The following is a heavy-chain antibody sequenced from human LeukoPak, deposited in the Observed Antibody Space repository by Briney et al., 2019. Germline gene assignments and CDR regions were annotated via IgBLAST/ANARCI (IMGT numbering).Heavy chain of an antibody. CDR3: ARDRSGNYGRPFDY. J-gene: IGHJ4*02. D-gene: IGHD3-10*01. V-gene: IGHV1-18*01. CDR1: GYTFTNYG. CDR2: ISAYNGNK. Sequence: ASVKVSCKSSGYTFTNYGIIWVRQAPGQGLEWMGWISAYNGNKNYAQKFQGRVTMTTDTSTSTAYMELRSLTSDDTAVYFCARDRSGNYGRPFDYWGQGALVTVSS.